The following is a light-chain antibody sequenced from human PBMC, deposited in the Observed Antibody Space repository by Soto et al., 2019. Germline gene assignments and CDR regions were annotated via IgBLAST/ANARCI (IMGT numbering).Light chain of an antibody. J-gene: IGKJ4*01. CDR1: QSVSSNY. CDR3: QQYGRSPPLI. V-gene: IGKV3-20*01. CDR2: AAS. Sequence: EIVLTQSPGTLSLSPGERATLSCRASQSVSSNYLAWYQQKPGQAPRLLIYAASTRATGIPDRFSGSGSGTEFTLTISRLEPEDFAVYYCQQYGRSPPLIFGGGTKVEIK.